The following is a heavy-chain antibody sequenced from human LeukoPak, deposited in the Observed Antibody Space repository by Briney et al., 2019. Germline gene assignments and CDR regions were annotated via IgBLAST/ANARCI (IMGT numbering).Heavy chain of an antibody. V-gene: IGHV3-74*01. CDR2: INSDGSST. Sequence: GGSLRLSCAASGFTFSSYWMHWVRQAPGKGLVWVSRINSDGSSTSYADSVKGRFTISRDNPKNTLYLQMNSLRAEDTAVYYCARGPIVVVPAASYMDVWGKGTTVTISS. CDR1: GFTFSSYW. D-gene: IGHD2-2*01. CDR3: ARGPIVVVPAASYMDV. J-gene: IGHJ6*03.